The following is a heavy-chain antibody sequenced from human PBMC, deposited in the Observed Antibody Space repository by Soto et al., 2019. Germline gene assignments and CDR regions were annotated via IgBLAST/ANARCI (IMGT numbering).Heavy chain of an antibody. CDR1: GYSFSNYA. Sequence: QVQLVQSGAEEKKPGASVKVSCKASGYSFSNYAMQWVRQAPGQRLEWMGWINAGNGNTIYSQKFQDRVIITKDTSASAGYMELNNLRSEDTAVYYCARAWSSSGCIDYWGQGTLVTVSS. CDR3: ARAWSSSGCIDY. CDR2: INAGNGNT. V-gene: IGHV1-3*05. D-gene: IGHD3-22*01. J-gene: IGHJ4*02.